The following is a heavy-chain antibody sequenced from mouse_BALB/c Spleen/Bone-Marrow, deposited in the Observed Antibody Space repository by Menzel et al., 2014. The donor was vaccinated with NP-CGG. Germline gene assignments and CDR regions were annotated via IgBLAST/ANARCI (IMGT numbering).Heavy chain of an antibody. CDR3: ARDGNYAVLDY. V-gene: IGHV1-77*01. D-gene: IGHD2-1*01. CDR1: GYTYTDYV. CDR2: TDPGRGSS. Sequence: VQLQQSGPELVKPGASVKMSCKASGYTYTDYVISWVKQRTGQGLEWIGETDPGRGSSFYNEKFKAKATLTADKSANTAYMQLSSLTSEDSAVYFCARDGNYAVLDYLGQGTPVTVSS. J-gene: IGHJ4*01.